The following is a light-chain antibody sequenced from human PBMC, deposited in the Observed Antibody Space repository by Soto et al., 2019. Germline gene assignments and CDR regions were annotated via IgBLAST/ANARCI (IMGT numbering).Light chain of an antibody. J-gene: IGLJ3*02. CDR2: GNS. CDR3: QSYDSSLSCWV. Sequence: QCALTQPPSVSGAPGQRVTISCTGSGSKIGAGYDVHWYQQLPGTAPKLLIYGNSNRPSGVPDRFSGSKSGTSASLAITGLQAEDEADYYCQSYDSSLSCWVFGGGTKVTV. CDR1: GSKIGAGYD. V-gene: IGLV1-40*01.